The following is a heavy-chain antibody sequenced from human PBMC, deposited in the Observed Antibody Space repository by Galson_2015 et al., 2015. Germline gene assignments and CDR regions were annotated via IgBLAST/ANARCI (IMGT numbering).Heavy chain of an antibody. V-gene: IGHV5-51*01. CDR2: IYPGDSDT. Sequence: QSGAEVKKPGESLKISCKGSGYSSTSYWIGWVRQMPGKGLEWMGIIYPGDSDTRYSPSFQGQVTISADKSISTAYLQWSSLKASDTAMYYCARPAGGFAESIAAAGKYYYFDYWGQGTLVTVSS. J-gene: IGHJ4*02. CDR1: GYSSTSYW. CDR3: ARPAGGFAESIAAAGKYYYFDY. D-gene: IGHD6-13*01.